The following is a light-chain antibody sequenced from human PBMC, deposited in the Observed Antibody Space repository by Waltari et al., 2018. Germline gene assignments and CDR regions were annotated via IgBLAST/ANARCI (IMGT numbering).Light chain of an antibody. CDR1: SSYTGIDF. V-gene: IGLV1-44*01. J-gene: IGLJ2*01. CDR3: AAWDDSQNGVV. Sequence: QSVLTQPPSSSGTPGRSVTISCSGSSSYTGIDFVNWYQQLPGTAPKLLIYNKIQRPSGVPDRFSGSKSGTSASLAISGLQSEDEATYYCAAWDDSQNGVVFGGGTKLTV. CDR2: NKI.